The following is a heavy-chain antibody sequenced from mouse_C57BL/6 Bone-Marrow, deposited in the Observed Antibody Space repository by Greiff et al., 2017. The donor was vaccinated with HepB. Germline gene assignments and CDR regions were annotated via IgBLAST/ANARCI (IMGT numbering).Heavy chain of an antibody. CDR3: AGSMDY. J-gene: IGHJ4*01. Sequence: DVHLVESGGDLVKPGGSLKLSCAASGFTFSSYGMSWVRQTPDKRLEWVATISSGGSYTYYPDSVKGRFTISRDNAKNTLYLQMSSLKSEDTAMYDCAGSMDYWGQGTSVTVSS. V-gene: IGHV5-6*01. CDR1: GFTFSSYG. CDR2: ISSGGSYT.